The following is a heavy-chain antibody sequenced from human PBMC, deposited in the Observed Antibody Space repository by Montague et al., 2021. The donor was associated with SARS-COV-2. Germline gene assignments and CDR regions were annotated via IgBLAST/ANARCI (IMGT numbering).Heavy chain of an antibody. J-gene: IGHJ6*03. CDR3: ARGGGKILTNYYYYYYLDV. D-gene: IGHD4-23*01. CDR1: GGSFSGWY. CDR2: NNRRGNT. Sequence: SETLSLTCAVYGGSFSGWYWSWVRQPPGKGLEWIGENNRRGNTIYNPSLKSRVTISEDTSKSQLSLKLSSVTAADTAVYYCARGGGKILTNYYYYYYLDVWGTGTTVTVSS. V-gene: IGHV4-34*01.